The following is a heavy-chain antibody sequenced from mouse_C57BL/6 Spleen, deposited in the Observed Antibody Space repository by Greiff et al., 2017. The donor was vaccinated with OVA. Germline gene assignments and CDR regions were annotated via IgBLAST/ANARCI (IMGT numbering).Heavy chain of an antibody. J-gene: IGHJ1*03. V-gene: IGHV1-26*01. CDR3: ALGSSSSYWYFDV. CDR2: INPNNGGT. Sequence: VQLQQSGPELVKPGASVKISCKASGYTFTDYYMNWVKQSHGKSLEWIGDINPNNGGTSYNQKFKGKATLTVDKSSSTAYMELRSLTSEDSAVYYCALGSSSSYWYFDVWGTGTTVTVSS. D-gene: IGHD1-1*01. CDR1: GYTFTDYY.